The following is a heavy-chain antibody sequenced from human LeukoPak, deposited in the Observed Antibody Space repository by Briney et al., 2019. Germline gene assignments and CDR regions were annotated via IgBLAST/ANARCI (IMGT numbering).Heavy chain of an antibody. V-gene: IGHV4-39*07. CDR1: GGSISSSSYY. J-gene: IGHJ4*02. Sequence: SETLSLTCTVSGGSISSSSYYWGWIRQPPGKGLEWIGSIYYSGSTYYNPSLKSRVTISVDTSKNQFSLKLSSVTAADTAVYYCAVTYYDFWSGYYPGGFDYWGQGTLVTVSS. CDR2: IYYSGST. D-gene: IGHD3-3*01. CDR3: AVTYYDFWSGYYPGGFDY.